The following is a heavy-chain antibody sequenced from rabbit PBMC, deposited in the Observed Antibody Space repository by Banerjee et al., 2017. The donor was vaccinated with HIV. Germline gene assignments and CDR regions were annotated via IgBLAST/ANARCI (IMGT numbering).Heavy chain of an antibody. J-gene: IGHJ6*01. CDR3: ARDTGSSFSSYGMDL. Sequence: QSLEESGGDLVKPGASLTLTCTASGFSFSSSDYICWVRQAPGKGLEWISCIAGSSSGFTYSATWAKGRFTISKTSTTVTLQMTSLTVADTATYFCARDTGSSFSSYGMDLWGPGTLVTVS. V-gene: IGHV1S40*01. CDR1: GFSFSSSDY. D-gene: IGHD8-1*01. CDR2: IAGSSSGFT.